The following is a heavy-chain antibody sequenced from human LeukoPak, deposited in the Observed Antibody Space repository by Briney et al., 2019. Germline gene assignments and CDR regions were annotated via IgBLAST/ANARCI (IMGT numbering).Heavy chain of an antibody. CDR1: GFTFSTHT. Sequence: GGSLRLSCIASGFTFSTHTMSWVRQAPGEGLKWVSGIVVSGDTHYADSVKGRFTISRDNSKNTLYLQMNSLRADDTAVYYCAKDRIYADGLWDFDYWGQGTLVTVSS. V-gene: IGHV3-23*01. CDR2: IVVSGDT. CDR3: AKDRIYADGLWDFDY. J-gene: IGHJ4*02. D-gene: IGHD3-10*01.